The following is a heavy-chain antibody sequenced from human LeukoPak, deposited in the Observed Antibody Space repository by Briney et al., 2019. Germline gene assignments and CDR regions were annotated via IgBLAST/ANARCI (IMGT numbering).Heavy chain of an antibody. CDR2: IRYDGSNK. D-gene: IGHD2-2*01. CDR1: GFTFSSYG. Sequence: GGSLRLSCAASGFTFSSYGMHWVRQAPGKGLEGVAFIRYDGSNKNYADSVRGRFTISRDNSKNTLYLQMDSLRAEDTAVYYCAKVGIVVVPADRFDYWGQGTLVTVSS. CDR3: AKVGIVVVPADRFDY. V-gene: IGHV3-30*02. J-gene: IGHJ4*02.